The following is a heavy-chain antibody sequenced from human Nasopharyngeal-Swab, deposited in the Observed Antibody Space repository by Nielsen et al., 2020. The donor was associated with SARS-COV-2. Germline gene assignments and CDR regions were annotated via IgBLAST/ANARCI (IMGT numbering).Heavy chain of an antibody. Sequence: SETLSLTCTVTGGSISSSSYYWGWIRQPPGKGLEWIGSIYYSGSTYCNPSLKSRVTISVDTSKNHFSLKLSSVTAADTAGYYFARGVDTADDAFDIWGQGTMVTVSS. J-gene: IGHJ3*02. CDR2: IYYSGST. CDR1: GGSISSSSYY. V-gene: IGHV4-39*02. CDR3: ARGVDTADDAFDI. D-gene: IGHD5-18*01.